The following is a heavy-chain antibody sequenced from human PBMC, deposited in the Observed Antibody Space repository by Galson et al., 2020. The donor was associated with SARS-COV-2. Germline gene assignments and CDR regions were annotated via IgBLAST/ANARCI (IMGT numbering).Heavy chain of an antibody. V-gene: IGHV3-20*04. CDR3: ARGTGDIDY. CDR2: IYWNGDNT. CDR1: GFTFGDYG. D-gene: IGHD7-27*01. Sequence: GGSLRLSCAASGFTFGDYGMSWVRQAPGKGLEWISSIYWNGDNTGYADSVKGRFIISRDNAKKFLYLQLNSLRAEDTAFYFCARGTGDIDYWGQGTLVTVSS. J-gene: IGHJ4*02.